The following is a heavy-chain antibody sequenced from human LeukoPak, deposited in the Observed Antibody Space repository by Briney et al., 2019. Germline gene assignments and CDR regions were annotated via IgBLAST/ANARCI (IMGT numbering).Heavy chain of an antibody. CDR3: IRVNNGYAKDFDY. CDR1: GFTFGDYV. D-gene: IGHD2-8*01. V-gene: IGHV3-72*01. J-gene: IGHJ4*02. CDR2: SRNKANSYTT. Sequence: PGGSLRLSCTASGFTFGDYVMSWVRQAPGKGLEWVGRSRNKANSYTTEYAASVRGRFTISRDDSKNSLYLQMNSLKIEDTAVYYCIRVNNGYAKDFDYWGQGTLVTVSS.